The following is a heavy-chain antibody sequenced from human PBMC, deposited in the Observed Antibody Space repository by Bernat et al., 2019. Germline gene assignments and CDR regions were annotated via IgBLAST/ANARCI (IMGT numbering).Heavy chain of an antibody. Sequence: QVQLVQSGAEVKKPGASVKVSCKASGYTFTSYSISWVRQAPGQGLEWMGWISAYNGNTNYAQKLQGRVTMTTDTSTSTAYMELRSLRSDDTAVYYCARDRGGYSSMGNEIDFDYWGQGTLVTVSS. V-gene: IGHV1-18*01. J-gene: IGHJ4*02. D-gene: IGHD6-13*01. CDR1: GYTFTSYS. CDR3: ARDRGGYSSMGNEIDFDY. CDR2: ISAYNGNT.